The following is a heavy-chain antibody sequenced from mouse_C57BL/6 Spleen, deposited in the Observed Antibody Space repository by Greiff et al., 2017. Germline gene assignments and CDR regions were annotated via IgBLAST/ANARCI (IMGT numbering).Heavy chain of an antibody. Sequence: VQLQESGPELVKPGASVKISCKASGYAFSSSWMNWVKQRPGQGLEWIGRIYPGDGDTNYNGKFKGKATLTADKSSSTAYMQLSRLTSEDSAVDFCARGYGGIDDWGQGTTLTVSS. CDR2: IYPGDGDT. J-gene: IGHJ2*01. CDR3: ARGYGGIDD. D-gene: IGHD1-1*02. V-gene: IGHV1-82*01. CDR1: GYAFSSSW.